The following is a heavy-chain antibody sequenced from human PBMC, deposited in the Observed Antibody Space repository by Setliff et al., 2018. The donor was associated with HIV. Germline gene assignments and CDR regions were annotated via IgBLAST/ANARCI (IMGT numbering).Heavy chain of an antibody. V-gene: IGHV4-59*11. CDR1: GGSISSHF. J-gene: IGHJ4*02. CDR3: ARGTLYYGYVWGTPFPFDY. CDR2: IYYSGST. D-gene: IGHD3-16*01. Sequence: SETLSLTCTVSGGSISSHFWSWIRQPPGKGLEWIGSIYYSGSTNYNPSLKSRVTISVVTSKNQFSLKLSSVTAADTAVYYCARGTLYYGYVWGTPFPFDYWGQGTLVTVSS.